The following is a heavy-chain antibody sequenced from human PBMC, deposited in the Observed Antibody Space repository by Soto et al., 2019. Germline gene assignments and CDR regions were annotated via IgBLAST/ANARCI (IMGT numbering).Heavy chain of an antibody. D-gene: IGHD5-12*01. Sequence: EVQLVESGGGLVKPGGSLRLSCAASGFTFSSYSMNWVRQAPVKGLEWVSSISSSNSYIYYADSVKGRFTISRDNAKNSLYLQMNSLRAEDTAVYYCARGLEMATIGPFDYWGQGTLVTVSS. V-gene: IGHV3-21*01. CDR3: ARGLEMATIGPFDY. J-gene: IGHJ4*02. CDR2: ISSSNSYI. CDR1: GFTFSSYS.